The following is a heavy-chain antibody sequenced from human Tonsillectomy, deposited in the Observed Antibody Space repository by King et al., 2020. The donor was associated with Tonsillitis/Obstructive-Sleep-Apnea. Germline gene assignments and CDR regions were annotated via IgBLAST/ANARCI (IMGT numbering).Heavy chain of an antibody. CDR2: INHSGST. CDR3: ARGRGYCSSTSCYTGWFDP. V-gene: IGHV4-34*01. D-gene: IGHD2-2*02. CDR1: GGSFSGYY. Sequence: VQLQQWGAGLLKPSEPLSLTCAVYGGSFSGYYWSWIRQPPGKGLEWIGEINHSGSTNYNPSLKSRVTISVDTSKNQFSLKLSSVTAADTAVYYCARGRGYCSSTSCYTGWFDPWGQGTLVTVSS. J-gene: IGHJ5*02.